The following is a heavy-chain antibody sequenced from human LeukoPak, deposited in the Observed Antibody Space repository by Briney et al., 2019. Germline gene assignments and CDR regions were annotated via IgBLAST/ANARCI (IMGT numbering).Heavy chain of an antibody. CDR2: MNPNSGYS. CDR1: GYTFTSYD. D-gene: IGHD1-1*01. V-gene: IGHV1-8*01. Sequence: ASVKVSCKASGYTFTSYDINWVRQATGQGLEWMGWMNPNSGYSGYAQKFQARVTMARNTSISTAYMELSNLRFEDTAVYCCARSRTGSLGNWFDLWGQGTLVSVSS. CDR3: ARSRTGSLGNWFDL. J-gene: IGHJ5*02.